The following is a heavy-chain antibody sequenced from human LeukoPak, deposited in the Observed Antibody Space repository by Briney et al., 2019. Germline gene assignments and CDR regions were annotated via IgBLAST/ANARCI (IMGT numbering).Heavy chain of an antibody. V-gene: IGHV3-48*03. D-gene: IGHD1-26*01. CDR1: GFTYSSYE. CDR2: ISSSGSTI. Sequence: PGGSLRLSCAATGFTYSSYEMNWVRQAPGKELEGVSYISSSGSTIYYADSVKGRFTVSRDHAKNSLYLQMNSLRAEDMAVYYCARDFGQWQLNGGYYFDYWGQGTLVTVSS. CDR3: ARDFGQWQLNGGYYFDY. J-gene: IGHJ4*02.